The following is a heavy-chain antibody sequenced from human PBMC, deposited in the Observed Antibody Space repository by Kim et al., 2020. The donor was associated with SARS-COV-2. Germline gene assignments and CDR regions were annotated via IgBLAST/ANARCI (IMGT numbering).Heavy chain of an antibody. D-gene: IGHD1-26*01. CDR3: AREGGSYWGKVNNWFDP. CDR1: GGSISSSSYY. V-gene: IGHV4-39*02. CDR2: IYYSGST. Sequence: SETLSLTCTVSGGSISSSSYYWGWIRQPPGKGLEWIGSIYYSGSTYYNPSLKSRVTISVDTSKNQFSLKLSSVTAADTAVYYCAREGGSYWGKVNNWFDPWGQGTLVTVSS. J-gene: IGHJ5*02.